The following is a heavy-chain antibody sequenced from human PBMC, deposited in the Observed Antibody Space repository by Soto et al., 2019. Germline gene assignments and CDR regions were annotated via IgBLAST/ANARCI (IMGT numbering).Heavy chain of an antibody. CDR3: AKDAAYYFDY. CDR2: ISWDSGSI. V-gene: IGHV3-9*01. J-gene: IGHJ4*02. Sequence: PGGSLRLSCAASGFTFDNYAMHWVRQAPGKGLEWVSGISWDSGSIAYADSVRGRFTISRDNARNSLYLRMSSLRPEDTALYYCAKDAAYYFDYWGQGTLVTVSS. D-gene: IGHD6-25*01. CDR1: GFTFDNYA.